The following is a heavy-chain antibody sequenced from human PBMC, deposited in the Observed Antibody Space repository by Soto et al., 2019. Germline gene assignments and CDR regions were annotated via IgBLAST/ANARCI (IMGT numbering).Heavy chain of an antibody. D-gene: IGHD2-15*01. CDR1: GFTFSNAW. J-gene: IGHJ5*02. V-gene: IGHV3-15*01. Sequence: GGTLRISCAASGFTFSNAWMSWVRQVPGKGLEWVGRIKSKTDGGTTDYAAPVKGRFTISRDDSKNTLYLQMNSLKTEDTAVYYCTTDPRVYCSGGSCYPSRFYPWAQGTLVIVSS. CDR2: IKSKTDGGTT. CDR3: TTDPRVYCSGGSCYPSRFYP.